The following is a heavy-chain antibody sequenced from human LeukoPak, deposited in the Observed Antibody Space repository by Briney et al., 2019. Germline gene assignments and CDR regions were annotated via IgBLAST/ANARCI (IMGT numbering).Heavy chain of an antibody. CDR1: GGTFSSYA. CDR2: ISAYNGNT. Sequence: ASVKVSCKASGGTFSSYAISWVRQAPGQGLEWMGWISAYNGNTNYAQKLQGRVTMTTDTSTSTAYMELRSLRSDDTAVYYCARYSYVHWDAFDIWGQGTMVTVSS. D-gene: IGHD7-27*01. J-gene: IGHJ3*02. CDR3: ARYSYVHWDAFDI. V-gene: IGHV1-18*01.